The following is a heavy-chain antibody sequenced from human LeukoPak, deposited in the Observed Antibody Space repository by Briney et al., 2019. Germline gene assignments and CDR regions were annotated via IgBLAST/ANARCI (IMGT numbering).Heavy chain of an antibody. J-gene: IGHJ6*02. V-gene: IGHV3-30-3*01. CDR3: ARDRGNRYSYGHYYYGMDV. CDR1: GFTFSSYA. Sequence: GRSLRLSCAASGFTFSSYAMHWVRQAPGKGLEWVAVISYDGSNKYYADSVKGRFTISRDNSKNTLYLQMNSLRAEDTAVYYCARDRGNRYSYGHYYYGMDVWGQGTTVTVSS. CDR2: ISYDGSNK. D-gene: IGHD5-18*01.